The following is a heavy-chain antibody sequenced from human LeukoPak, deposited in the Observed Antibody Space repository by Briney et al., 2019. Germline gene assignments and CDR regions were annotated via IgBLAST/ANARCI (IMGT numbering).Heavy chain of an antibody. CDR2: IYSGGST. Sequence: GGSLRLSCAASGFTFSNYWMNWVRQAPGKGLEWVSVIYSGGSTYYADSVKGRFTISRDNSKNTLYLQMNSLRAEDTAVYYCAIWFGELSGSWGQGTLVTVSS. CDR3: AIWFGELSGS. V-gene: IGHV3-53*01. J-gene: IGHJ5*02. CDR1: GFTFSNYW. D-gene: IGHD3-10*01.